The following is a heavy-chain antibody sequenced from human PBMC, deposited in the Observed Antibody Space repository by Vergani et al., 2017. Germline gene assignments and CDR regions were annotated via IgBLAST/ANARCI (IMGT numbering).Heavy chain of an antibody. CDR1: GGSISSYY. J-gene: IGHJ6*03. CDR3: ARVYDFWSGYYYMDV. V-gene: IGHV4-59*01. D-gene: IGHD3-3*01. CDR2: IYYSGST. Sequence: QVQLQESGPGLVKPSETLSLTCNVSGGSISSYYWRWIRQPPGKGLEWIGYIYYSGSTNYNPSLKSRVTISVDTSKNQFSLKLSSVTAADTAVYYCARVYDFWSGYYYMDVWGKGTTVTVS.